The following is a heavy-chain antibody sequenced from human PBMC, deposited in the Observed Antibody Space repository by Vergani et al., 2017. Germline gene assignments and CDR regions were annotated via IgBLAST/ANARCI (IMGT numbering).Heavy chain of an antibody. J-gene: IGHJ3*02. Sequence: QVQLVQSGAEVKKPGASVKVSCKASGYTFTSYAMHWVRQAPGQRLEWMGWIIPIFGTANYAQKFQGRVTITADESTSTVYMELSSLRSEDTAVYYCARDGGEWEPRNAFDIWGQGTMVTVSS. CDR1: GYTFTSYA. V-gene: IGHV1-69*13. D-gene: IGHD1-26*01. CDR3: ARDGGEWEPRNAFDI. CDR2: IIPIFGTA.